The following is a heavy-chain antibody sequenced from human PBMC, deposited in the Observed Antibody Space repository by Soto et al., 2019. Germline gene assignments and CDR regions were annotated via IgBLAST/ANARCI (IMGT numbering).Heavy chain of an antibody. Sequence: GGSLRLSCAVSGFNFSNAWMNWVRQAPGKGLEWVGRIKSKTDGGTTDYAAPVKGRFTISRDDSKNTLYLQMNSLKTEDTAVYYCTLTYYYDTSGYYYEGSFGYWGQGTLVTVSS. D-gene: IGHD3-22*01. V-gene: IGHV3-15*07. CDR1: GFNFSNAW. J-gene: IGHJ4*02. CDR2: IKSKTDGGTT. CDR3: TLTYYYDTSGYYYEGSFGY.